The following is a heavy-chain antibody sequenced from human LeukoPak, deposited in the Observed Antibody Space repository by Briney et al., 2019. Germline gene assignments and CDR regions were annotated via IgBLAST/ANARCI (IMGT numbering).Heavy chain of an antibody. CDR2: IYYSGST. CDR3: ARGMSAAYDYNWFDP. J-gene: IGHJ5*02. V-gene: IGHV4-39*07. D-gene: IGHD5-12*01. Sequence: SETLSLTCTVSGGSISSSSYYWGWIRQPPGKGLEWIGSIYYSGSTYYNPSLKSRVTMSVDTSNNQFSPKLNSVTAADTAVYFCARGMSAAYDYNWFDPWGEGTLVTVSS. CDR1: GGSISSSSYY.